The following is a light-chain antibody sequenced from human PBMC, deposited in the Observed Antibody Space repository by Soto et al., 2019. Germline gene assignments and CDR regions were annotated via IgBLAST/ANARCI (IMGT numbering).Light chain of an antibody. CDR3: SAYTVSRTYV. Sequence: QSALTQPASVSGSPGQSITISCTGSSSDVGGYIFVSWYQQHPGKAPKLMIYNVYDRPSGISYRFSGSKSGNTASLTISGLQGEDEADYYCSAYTVSRTYVFGTGTKLTVL. CDR1: SSDVGGYIF. V-gene: IGLV2-14*03. CDR2: NVY. J-gene: IGLJ1*01.